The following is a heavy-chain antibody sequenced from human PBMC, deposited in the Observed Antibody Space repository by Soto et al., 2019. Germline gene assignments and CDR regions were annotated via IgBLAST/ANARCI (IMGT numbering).Heavy chain of an antibody. D-gene: IGHD6-6*01. J-gene: IGHJ3*01. CDR1: GFSLNTRGVG. V-gene: IGHV2-5*02. CDR2: IYWDDDK. CDR3: AHTYSSSPDDGFDV. Sequence: QITLKESGHTLVKPTQMLTLTCTFSGFSLNTRGVGVGWIRQTPGGALEWLALIYWDDDKRYSPSLRSRLTITKDTSKNQVVLTMTTMEPLDTGTYYCAHTYSSSPDDGFDVWCQGTRVTVSS.